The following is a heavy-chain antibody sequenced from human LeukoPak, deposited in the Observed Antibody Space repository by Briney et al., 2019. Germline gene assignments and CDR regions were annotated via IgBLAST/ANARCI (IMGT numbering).Heavy chain of an antibody. V-gene: IGHV4-4*02. D-gene: IGHD3-10*01. CDR2: IFHSGST. CDR1: GGSISSGNW. Sequence: SGTLSLTCAVSGGSISSGNWWSWVRQPPGKGLEWIGEIFHSGSTNYNPSLKSRLTISLDTSKNQFSLKLSSVTAADTAVYYCARVGGSGKYYYYYMDVWGKGTTVTISS. CDR3: ARVGGSGKYYYYYMDV. J-gene: IGHJ6*03.